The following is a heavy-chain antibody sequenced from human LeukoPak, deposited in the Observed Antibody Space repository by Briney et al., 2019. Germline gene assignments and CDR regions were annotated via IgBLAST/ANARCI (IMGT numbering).Heavy chain of an antibody. D-gene: IGHD1-26*01. Sequence: GRSLRLSCAASGFTFSSYGMHWVRQAPGKGLEWVAFIRYDGSNKYYADSVKGRFTISRDNSKNTLYLQMNSLRAEDTAVYYCAKDQEGATEFDYWGQGTLVTVSS. CDR1: GFTFSSYG. J-gene: IGHJ4*02. CDR2: IRYDGSNK. V-gene: IGHV3-30*02. CDR3: AKDQEGATEFDY.